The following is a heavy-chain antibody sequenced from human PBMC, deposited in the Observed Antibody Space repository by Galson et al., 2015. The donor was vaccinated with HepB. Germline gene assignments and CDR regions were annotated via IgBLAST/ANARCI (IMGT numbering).Heavy chain of an antibody. CDR2: IYSGGST. CDR3: ARDGPYSSSWPAYFDY. J-gene: IGHJ4*02. CDR1: GFTVSSNY. Sequence: SLRLSCAASGFTVSSNYMSWVRQAPGKGLEWVSVIYSGGSTYYADSVKGRFTISRDNSKNTLYLQMNSLRAEDTAVYYCARDGPYSSSWPAYFDYWGQGTLVTVSS. V-gene: IGHV3-66*01. D-gene: IGHD6-13*01.